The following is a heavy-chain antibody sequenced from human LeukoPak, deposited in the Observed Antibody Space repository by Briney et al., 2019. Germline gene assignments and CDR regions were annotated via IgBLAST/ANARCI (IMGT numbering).Heavy chain of an antibody. CDR2: IYYSGST. Sequence: PSETLSLTCTVSGGSISSSSYYWGWIRQPPGKGLEWIGSIYYSGSTYYNPSLKSRVTISVDTSKNQFSLKLSSDCAGGLATVVTPEAFDIWGQGAMVTVSS. J-gene: IGHJ3*02. V-gene: IGHV4-39*01. CDR3: PEAFDI. D-gene: IGHD4-23*01. CDR1: GGSISSSSYY.